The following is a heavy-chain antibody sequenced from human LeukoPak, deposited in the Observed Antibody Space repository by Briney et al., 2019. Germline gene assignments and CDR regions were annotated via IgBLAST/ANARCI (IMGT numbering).Heavy chain of an antibody. Sequence: GGSLRLSCAASGFTFSSYSMNWVRQAPGKGLEWVSYISSSSSTIYYADSVKGRFTISRDNAKNSLYLQMNSLRAEDTAVYYCARDLEWDYYDSSGYALDYWGQGTLVTVSS. CDR2: ISSSSSTI. J-gene: IGHJ4*02. D-gene: IGHD3-22*01. CDR1: GFTFSSYS. CDR3: ARDLEWDYYDSSGYALDY. V-gene: IGHV3-48*01.